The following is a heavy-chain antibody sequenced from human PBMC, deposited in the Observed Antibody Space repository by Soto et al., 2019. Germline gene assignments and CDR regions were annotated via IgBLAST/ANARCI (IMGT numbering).Heavy chain of an antibody. Sequence: ASVKVSCKASGYTFTSYGISWVRQAPGQGLEWMGWISAYNGNTNYAQKLQGRVTMTTDTSTSTAYMELRSLRSEDTAVYYCARMQKHGDYVGVFYWFDPWGQGTLVTVSS. J-gene: IGHJ5*02. CDR1: GYTFTSYG. CDR3: ARMQKHGDYVGVFYWFDP. V-gene: IGHV1-18*01. CDR2: ISAYNGNT. D-gene: IGHD4-17*01.